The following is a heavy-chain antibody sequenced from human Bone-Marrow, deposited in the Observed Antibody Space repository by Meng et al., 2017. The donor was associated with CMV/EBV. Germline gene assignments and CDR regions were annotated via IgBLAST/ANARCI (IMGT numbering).Heavy chain of an antibody. V-gene: IGHV1-8*03. CDR3: ARWGRYCSSTSCRDLGMDV. Sequence: ASVKVSCNASGSTFSNYDINWVRQATGQGLEWMGWMNPNSGNTAYAQELQGRVTITRNISISTAYMELSSLRSEDTAVYYCARWGRYCSSTSCRDLGMDVWGQGTTVTVSS. J-gene: IGHJ6*02. CDR2: MNPNSGNT. D-gene: IGHD2-2*01. CDR1: GSTFSNYD.